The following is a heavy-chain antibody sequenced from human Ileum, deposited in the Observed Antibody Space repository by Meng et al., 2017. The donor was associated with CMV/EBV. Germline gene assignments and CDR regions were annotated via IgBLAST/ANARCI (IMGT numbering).Heavy chain of an antibody. D-gene: IGHD5-18*01. CDR1: GFTFTNYA. J-gene: IGHJ6*02. Sequence: GGSLRLSCAASGFTFTNYAMSWVRQAPGKGLEWVSGISASADSTFYADSAKGRFTISRDNSKNTLYLQMNSLRAEDTAVYYCAKEVGTAMGGYYYGMDVWGQGTTVTVSS. V-gene: IGHV3-23*01. CDR3: AKEVGTAMGGYYYGMDV. CDR2: ISASADST.